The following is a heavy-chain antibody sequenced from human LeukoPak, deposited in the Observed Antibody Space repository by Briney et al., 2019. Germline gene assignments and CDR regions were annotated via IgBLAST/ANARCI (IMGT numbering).Heavy chain of an antibody. D-gene: IGHD1-1*01. V-gene: IGHV3-23*01. Sequence: GGSLRLSCAASGFTLDDYGFSWVRQAPGKGLEWVSAISGSGGSTYYADSVKGRFTISRDNSKNTLYLQMNSLRAEDTAVYYCAKDLSPGTYDYWGQGTLVTVSS. CDR2: ISGSGGST. CDR3: AKDLSPGTYDY. J-gene: IGHJ4*02. CDR1: GFTLDDYG.